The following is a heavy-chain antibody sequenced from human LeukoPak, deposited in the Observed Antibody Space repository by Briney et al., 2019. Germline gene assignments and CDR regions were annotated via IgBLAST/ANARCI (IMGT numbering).Heavy chain of an antibody. D-gene: IGHD2-15*01. J-gene: IGHJ4*02. CDR1: GGSISSGGYY. CDR3: AREAYCRGGSCYPHFDY. Sequence: PSETLSLTCTVSGGSISSGGYYWSWIRQHPGKGLEWIGYIYYSGSTYYNPSLKSRVTISVDTSKNQFSLKLSSVTAADTAVYYCAREAYCRGGSCYPHFDYWGQGTLVTVSS. CDR2: IYYSGST. V-gene: IGHV4-31*03.